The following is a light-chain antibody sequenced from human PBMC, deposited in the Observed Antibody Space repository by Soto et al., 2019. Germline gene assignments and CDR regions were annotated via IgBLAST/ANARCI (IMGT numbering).Light chain of an antibody. CDR2: AAS. Sequence: DIQMTQSPSSLSASVGDRVTITFRASQSISSYLSWYQQTPGKAPKLLIFAASSLQSGVPSRFSGSGSGTDFTLTVSNLQPEDFATYYCQQTYTSRITFGLGTRLEIK. J-gene: IGKJ5*01. CDR1: QSISSY. CDR3: QQTYTSRIT. V-gene: IGKV1-39*01.